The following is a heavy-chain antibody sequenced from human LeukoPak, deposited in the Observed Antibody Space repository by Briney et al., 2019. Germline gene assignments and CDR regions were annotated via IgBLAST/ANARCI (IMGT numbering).Heavy chain of an antibody. J-gene: IGHJ5*02. D-gene: IGHD1-26*01. V-gene: IGHV5-51*01. CDR3: ATRRCSGSPNWFDP. CDR1: GHSFTNHW. Sequence: GESLKISCKASGHSFTNHWIGWVRQMPGIGLEWVGIINFGDFNTQYSPSFQGQVTISLDKSISTTYLQWRSLKASDTAMYYCATRRCSGSPNWFDPWGQGTLVIVSS. CDR2: INFGDFNT.